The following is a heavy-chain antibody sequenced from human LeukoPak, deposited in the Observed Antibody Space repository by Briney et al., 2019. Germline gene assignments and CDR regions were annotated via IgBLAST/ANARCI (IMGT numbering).Heavy chain of an antibody. CDR3: ARAASFDY. J-gene: IGHJ4*02. CDR1: GFTFSSYA. CDR2: ISSNGGTT. Sequence: GGSLRLSCVVSGFTFSSYAMHWVRQAPGKGLEYVSAISSNGGTTYYADSVKGRFTISRDISKNTLYLQMGSLRAEDMAVYYCARAASFDYGGQGTLVTVSS. V-gene: IGHV3-64*02.